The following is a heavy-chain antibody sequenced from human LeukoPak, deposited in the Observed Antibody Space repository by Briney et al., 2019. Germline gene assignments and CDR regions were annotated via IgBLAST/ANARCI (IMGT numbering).Heavy chain of an antibody. CDR2: IGGSGADT. CDR1: GFAFSIYA. CDR3: AKDLSPSGGF. D-gene: IGHD5-12*01. Sequence: GGSLRLSCAASGFAFSIYAMSWVRQTPGKGLEWVSSIGGSGADTYSADSVKGRFIISRDNSKNTLYLQMNSLRAEDTAVYYGAKDLSPSGGFWARGPRVPVSS. J-gene: IGHJ4*02. V-gene: IGHV3-23*01.